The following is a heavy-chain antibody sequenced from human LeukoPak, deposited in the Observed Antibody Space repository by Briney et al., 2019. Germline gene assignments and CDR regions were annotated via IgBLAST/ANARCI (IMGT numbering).Heavy chain of an antibody. D-gene: IGHD4-23*01. J-gene: IGHJ4*02. CDR3: AKGKFGITVVTAFDY. V-gene: IGHV3-23*01. CDR1: GFTFGTYA. CDR2: ISAGGGDT. Sequence: GGSLRLSCAASGFTFGTYAMSWVRQAPGKGLEWVSTISAGGGDTYYADSVKGRFTISRDNSKSTLYLQMNSLRAEDTAVYYCAKGKFGITVVTAFDYWGQETLVTVSS.